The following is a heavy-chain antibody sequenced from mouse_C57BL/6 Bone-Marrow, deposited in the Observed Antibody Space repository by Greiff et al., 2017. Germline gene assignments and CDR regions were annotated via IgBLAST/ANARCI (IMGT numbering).Heavy chain of an antibody. J-gene: IGHJ4*01. CDR3: RIWLRRAIDY. CDR1: GYTFNSYW. CDR2: INPSNGGT. D-gene: IGHD2-2*01. Sequence: QVQLQQPGTELVKPGASVKLSCKASGYTFNSYWMHWVKQRPGQGLEWIGNINPSNGGTNYNEKFKSKATLTVDKSSSTVYMQLISLQAEDSSVYYRRIWLRRAIDYWGQGTSVTVSS. V-gene: IGHV1-53*01.